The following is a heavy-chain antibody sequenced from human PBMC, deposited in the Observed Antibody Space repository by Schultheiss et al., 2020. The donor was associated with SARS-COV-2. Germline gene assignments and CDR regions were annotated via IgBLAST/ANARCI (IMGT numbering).Heavy chain of an antibody. J-gene: IGHJ6*03. Sequence: GGSLRLSCAASGFTFSSYSMNWVRQAPGKGLEWVSSISSSSSYIYYADSVKGRFTISRDNSKNTLYLQMNSLRAGDTAVYYCTRDNRLLGVDQYYMDVWGKGTTVTVSS. CDR2: ISSSSSYI. CDR3: TRDNRLLGVDQYYMDV. V-gene: IGHV3-21*01. CDR1: GFTFSSYS. D-gene: IGHD3-3*01.